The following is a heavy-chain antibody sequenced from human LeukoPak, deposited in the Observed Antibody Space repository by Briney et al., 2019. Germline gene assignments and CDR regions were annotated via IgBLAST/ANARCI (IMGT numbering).Heavy chain of an antibody. Sequence: SETLSLTCTVSGGSISSYYWNWIRQPPGKGLEWIGYIYYSGSTNYNPSLKSRVTISVDTSKNQFSLKLSSVTAADTAVYYCARDRLGYCSSTSCPRGYYYYYGMDVWGQGTTVTVSS. CDR3: ARDRLGYCSSTSCPRGYYYYYGMDV. CDR1: GGSISSYY. CDR2: IYYSGST. J-gene: IGHJ6*02. D-gene: IGHD2-2*01. V-gene: IGHV4-59*01.